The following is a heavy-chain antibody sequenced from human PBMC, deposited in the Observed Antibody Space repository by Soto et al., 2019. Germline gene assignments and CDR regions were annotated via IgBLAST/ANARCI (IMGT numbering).Heavy chain of an antibody. CDR2: ITAYDRKT. D-gene: IGHD6-19*01. Sequence: QVQLVQSGAEVKKPGASVNVSCKASGYTLTNYGIIWVRQAPGQGLEWMGWITAYDRKTNYIQKLQGRVTMTTDTATNTAYLELGSLTAVDTAVHYCARVPSAIAVATSRLDYWGRGTPVTVSS. J-gene: IGHJ4*02. CDR1: GYTLTNYG. V-gene: IGHV1-18*01. CDR3: ARVPSAIAVATSRLDY.